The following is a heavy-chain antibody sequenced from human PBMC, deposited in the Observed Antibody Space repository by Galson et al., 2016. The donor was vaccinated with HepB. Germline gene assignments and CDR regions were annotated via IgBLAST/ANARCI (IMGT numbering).Heavy chain of an antibody. CDR2: LYGGGAP. CDR1: GVIVSDTY. D-gene: IGHD6-13*01. CDR3: TRLRLPIAAAVHFDH. V-gene: IGHV3-53*01. J-gene: IGHJ4*02. Sequence: SLRLSCAASGVIVSDTYMSWVRQSPGKGLEWVAVLYGGGAPYYPGSVKGRFSSSRDDSKNTLFLQMNNLSPADTALYYCTRLRLPIAAAVHFDHWGQGTLVTVSS.